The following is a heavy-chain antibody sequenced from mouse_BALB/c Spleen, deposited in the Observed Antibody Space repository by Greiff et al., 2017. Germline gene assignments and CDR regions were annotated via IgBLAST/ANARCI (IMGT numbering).Heavy chain of an antibody. D-gene: IGHD2-4*01. CDR3: ARHGDDYDSWFAY. CDR2: ISSGGSYT. Sequence: EVKLMESGGDLVKPGGSLKLSCAASGFTFSSYGMSWVRQTPDKRLEWVATISSGGSYTYYPDSVKGRFTISRDNAKNPLYLQMSSLKSEDTAMYYCARHGDDYDSWFAYWGQGTLVTVSA. CDR1: GFTFSSYG. V-gene: IGHV5-6*01. J-gene: IGHJ3*01.